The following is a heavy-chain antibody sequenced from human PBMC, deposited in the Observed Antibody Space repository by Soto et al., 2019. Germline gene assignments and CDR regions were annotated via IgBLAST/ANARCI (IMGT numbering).Heavy chain of an antibody. J-gene: IGHJ5*02. D-gene: IGHD3-10*01. CDR1: GDSISSGDYY. CDR3: ARDRGSGSYYNDWFDP. CDR2: IYYSGRT. V-gene: IGHV4-30-4*01. Sequence: QVQLQESGSGLVKPSQTLSLTCTVSGDSISSGDYYWSWIRQPPGKGLEYIGYIYYSGRTYSNPSLKSRVIISVDTSKNQFSLKLSSVTAADTAVYYCARDRGSGSYYNDWFDPWGQGTLVTVSS.